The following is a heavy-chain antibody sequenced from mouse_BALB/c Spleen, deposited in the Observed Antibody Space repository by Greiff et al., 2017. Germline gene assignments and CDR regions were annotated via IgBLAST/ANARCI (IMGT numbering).Heavy chain of an antibody. D-gene: IGHD2-14*01. V-gene: IGHV5-4*02. CDR1: GFTFSDYY. CDR3: ARSPTIGTSFDY. J-gene: IGHJ2*01. CDR2: ISDGGSYT. Sequence: DVQLVESGGGLVKPGGSLKLSCAASGFTFSDYYMYWVRQTPEKRLEWVATISDGGSYTYYPDSVKGRFTISRDNAKNNLYLQMSSLKSEDTAMYYCARSPTIGTSFDYWGQGTTLTVSS.